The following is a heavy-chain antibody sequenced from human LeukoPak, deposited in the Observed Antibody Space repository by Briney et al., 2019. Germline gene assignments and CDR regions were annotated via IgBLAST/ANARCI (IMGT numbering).Heavy chain of an antibody. CDR2: INTNTGNP. V-gene: IGHV7-4-1*02. CDR3: ARDIRNYYGSGSYYLS. D-gene: IGHD3-10*01. Sequence: ASVKVSCKASGYTFTSYAMNWVRQAPGQGLEWMGWINTNTGNPTYSQGFTGRFVFSLDTSVSTAYLQISSLKAEDTAVYYCARDIRNYYGSGSYYLSWGQGTLVTVSS. J-gene: IGHJ1*01. CDR1: GYTFTSYA.